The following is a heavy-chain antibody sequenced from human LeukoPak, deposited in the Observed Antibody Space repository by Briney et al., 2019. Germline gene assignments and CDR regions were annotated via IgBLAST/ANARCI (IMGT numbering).Heavy chain of an antibody. Sequence: ASVKVSCKASGYTFTSYGISWVRQAPGQGLEWMGWISAYNGNTNYAQKFQGRVTITTDESTSTAYMELSSLRSEDTAVYYCARDRAATNSYYYMDVWGKGTTVTVSS. CDR2: ISAYNGNT. CDR1: GYTFTSYG. CDR3: ARDRAATNSYYYMDV. D-gene: IGHD5-12*01. V-gene: IGHV1-18*01. J-gene: IGHJ6*03.